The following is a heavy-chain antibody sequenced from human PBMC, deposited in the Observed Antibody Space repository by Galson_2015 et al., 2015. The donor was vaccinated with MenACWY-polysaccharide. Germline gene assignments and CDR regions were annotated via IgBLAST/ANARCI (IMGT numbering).Heavy chain of an antibody. CDR1: GFTFTSYA. CDR3: ARGHYGMDV. CDR2: IRSSGTNT. V-gene: IGHV3-23*01. Sequence: LRLSCAASGFTFTSYAMSWVRQAPGKGLEWVSAIRSSGTNTYYADSVKGRFTISRDNSKNTLYLQMNSLRAEDTAVYFCARGHYGMDVWGQGTTVTVSS. J-gene: IGHJ6*02.